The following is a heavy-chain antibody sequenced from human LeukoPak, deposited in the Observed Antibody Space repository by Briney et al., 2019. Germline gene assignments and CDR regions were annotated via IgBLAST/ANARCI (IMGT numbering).Heavy chain of an antibody. J-gene: IGHJ4*02. V-gene: IGHV4-34*01. CDR1: GGSFSGYY. CDR2: INHSGST. D-gene: IGHD6-13*01. CDR3: ARVGGIAAAVYGY. Sequence: MASETLSLTCAVYGGSFSGYYWSWIRQPPGKGLEWIGEINHSGSTNYNPSLKSRVTISVDTSKNQFSLKLSSVTAADTAVYYCARVGGIAAAVYGYWGQGTLVTVSS.